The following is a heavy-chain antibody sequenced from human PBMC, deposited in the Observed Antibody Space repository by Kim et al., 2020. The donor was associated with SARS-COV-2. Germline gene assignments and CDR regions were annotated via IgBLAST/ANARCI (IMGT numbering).Heavy chain of an antibody. CDR2: IIPILGIA. CDR3: ARSRMATIKEVDY. Sequence: SVKVSCKASGGTFSSYAISWVRQAPGQGLEWMGRIIPILGIANYAQKFQGRVTITADKSTSTAYMELSSLRSEDTAVYYCARSRMATIKEVDYWGQGTLVTVSS. V-gene: IGHV1-69*04. D-gene: IGHD5-12*01. CDR1: GGTFSSYA. J-gene: IGHJ4*02.